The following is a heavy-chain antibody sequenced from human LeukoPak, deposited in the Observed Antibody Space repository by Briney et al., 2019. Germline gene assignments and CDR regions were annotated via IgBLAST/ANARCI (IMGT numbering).Heavy chain of an antibody. J-gene: IGHJ4*02. Sequence: SETLSLTCTVSGGSISSGSYYWSWIRQPAGKGLEWIGRFYTSENTYYNPSLKSRVTISVDTSKNQFSLKLSSVTAADTAVYYCARHPTYYYDSSEFGFDYWGQGTLVTVSS. CDR3: ARHPTYYYDSSEFGFDY. CDR2: FYTSENT. V-gene: IGHV4-61*02. D-gene: IGHD3-22*01. CDR1: GGSISSGSYY.